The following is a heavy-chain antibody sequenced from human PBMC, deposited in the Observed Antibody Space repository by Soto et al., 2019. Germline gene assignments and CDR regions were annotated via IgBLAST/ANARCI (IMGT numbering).Heavy chain of an antibody. D-gene: IGHD5-12*01. Sequence: QVQLVQSGAEVKKPGSSVKVSCKASGGTFSSYAISWVRQAPGQGLEWMGGIIPIFGTANYAQKFQGRVTITAHASTSTAYMELSSMRSEDTAVYYCARAGRVDGYNYGYYYYGMDVWGQEPTVTVSS. V-gene: IGHV1-69*19. CDR3: ARAGRVDGYNYGYYYYGMDV. CDR2: IIPIFGTA. CDR1: GGTFSSYA. J-gene: IGHJ6*02.